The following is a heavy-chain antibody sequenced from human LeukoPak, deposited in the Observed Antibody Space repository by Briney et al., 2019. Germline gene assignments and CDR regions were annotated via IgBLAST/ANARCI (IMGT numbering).Heavy chain of an antibody. CDR3: AKDLGYDLLTGPDV. CDR1: GFTFRSYG. CDR2: ISHDGSNK. J-gene: IGHJ6*02. Sequence: GGSLRLSCAASGFTFRSYGVHWVRQAPGKGLEWVAVISHDGSNKYYADSVKGRFAISRDNSKNTLYLQMSSLRAEDTAVYYCAKDLGYDLLTGPDVWGQGTTVTVSS. V-gene: IGHV3-30*18. D-gene: IGHD3-9*01.